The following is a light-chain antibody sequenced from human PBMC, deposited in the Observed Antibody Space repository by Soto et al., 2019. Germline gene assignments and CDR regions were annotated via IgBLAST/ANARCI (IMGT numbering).Light chain of an antibody. CDR2: SAS. J-gene: IGKJ2*01. Sequence: EVVLTQSPVTLSLSPGERATLTCRASQSVSGYLAWYQHKPGQTPRPLVYSASKRAPGTPARFSGSGSGTDFILTISSLEPEDFTVYYCQQRSSWPYTFCPGTKLEI. CDR1: QSVSGY. CDR3: QQRSSWPYT. V-gene: IGKV3-11*01.